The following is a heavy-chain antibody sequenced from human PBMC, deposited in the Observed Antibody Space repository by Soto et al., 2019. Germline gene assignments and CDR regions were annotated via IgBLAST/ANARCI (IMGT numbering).Heavy chain of an antibody. CDR2: ISTGGSSI. CDR3: ARERGGLSGADV. CDR1: GFTLSNYE. V-gene: IGHV3-48*03. Sequence: PGGSLRLSCAGSGFTLSNYEMNWVRQAPGKGLEWVSYISTGGSSIYYADSVKGRFTIARDNGKSSVYLQMSSLRAEDTATYYSARERGGLSGADVWGQGTTVTVSS. D-gene: IGHD1-26*01. J-gene: IGHJ6*02.